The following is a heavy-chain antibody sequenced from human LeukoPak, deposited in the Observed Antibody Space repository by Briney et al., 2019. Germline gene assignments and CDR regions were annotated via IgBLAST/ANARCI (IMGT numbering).Heavy chain of an antibody. V-gene: IGHV3-21*01. CDR2: ISSSSSYI. J-gene: IGHJ4*02. CDR1: GFTFSSYS. CDR3: ARGYSSSSPPFDY. Sequence: PGGSLRLSCAASGFTFSSYSMNWVRQAPGKGLECVSSISSSSSYIYYADSVKGRFTISRDNAKNSLYLQMNSLRAEDTAVYYCARGYSSSSPPFDYWGQGTLVTVSS. D-gene: IGHD6-6*01.